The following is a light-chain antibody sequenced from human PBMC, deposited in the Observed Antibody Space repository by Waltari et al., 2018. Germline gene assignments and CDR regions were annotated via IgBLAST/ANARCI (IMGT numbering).Light chain of an antibody. Sequence: SYDLTQPPSVSVSPGQTASLTCSGPEFNKKSVSWYQQKPGQTPVLVIYQDTKRPSGIPERFSGSTSGNIATLTISGTQAMDEADYYCQAWDTSTAVVFGGGTKLTVL. CDR3: QAWDTSTAVV. CDR2: QDT. J-gene: IGLJ3*02. V-gene: IGLV3-1*01. CDR1: EFNKKS.